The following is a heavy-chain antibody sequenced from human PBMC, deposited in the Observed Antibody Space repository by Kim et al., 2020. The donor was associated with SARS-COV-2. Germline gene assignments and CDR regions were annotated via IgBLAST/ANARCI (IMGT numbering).Heavy chain of an antibody. CDR3: ASEGGLKDYFVCSGYRVNGFDP. J-gene: IGHJ5*02. CDR2: IYYSGST. CDR1: GGSISSYY. Sequence: SETLSLTCTVSGGSISSYYWSWIRQPPGKGLEWIGYIYYSGSTNYNPSLKSRVTISVDTSKNQFSLKLSTVTAADTAVYYCASEGGLKDYFVCSGYRVNGFDPWGQGTLVTVCS. V-gene: IGHV4-59*13. D-gene: IGHD3-22*01.